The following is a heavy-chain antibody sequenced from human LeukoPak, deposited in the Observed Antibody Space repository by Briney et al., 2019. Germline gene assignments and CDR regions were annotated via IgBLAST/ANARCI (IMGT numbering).Heavy chain of an antibody. CDR2: INPNSGGT. D-gene: IGHD3-9*01. V-gene: IGHV1-2*02. CDR3: ARMSDILTGHYPQWLHP. Sequence: ASVKVSCKASGYTFTGYDIHWVRQAPGQGLEWMGWINPNSGGTSYAQKFQGRVTMTRDTSVSTAYMELSRLRSDDTAVYYCARMSDILTGHYPQWLHPWGQGTLVTVSS. CDR1: GYTFTGYD. J-gene: IGHJ5*02.